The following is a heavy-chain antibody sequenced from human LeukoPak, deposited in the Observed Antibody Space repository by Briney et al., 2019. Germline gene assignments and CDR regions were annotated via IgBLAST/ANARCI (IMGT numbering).Heavy chain of an antibody. Sequence: PSETLSLTCTVSGGSVSSGGYYWSWIRQPPGKGLEWIGYIYYSGSTNYNPSLKSRVTISVDTSKNQFSLKLTSVTAADTAVYYCARSELLFDYWGQGTLVTVSS. V-gene: IGHV4-61*08. J-gene: IGHJ4*02. CDR3: ARSELLFDY. CDR2: IYYSGST. CDR1: GGSVSSGGYY. D-gene: IGHD1-7*01.